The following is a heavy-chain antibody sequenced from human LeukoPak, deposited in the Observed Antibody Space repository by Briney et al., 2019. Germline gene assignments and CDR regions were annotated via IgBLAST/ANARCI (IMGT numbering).Heavy chain of an antibody. CDR3: ARVYYDSSGYGGFDY. Sequence: GGSLRLSCAASGFTFDDYGMSWVRQAPGKGLEWVSGINWNGGSTGYADSVKGRFTISRDNAKNSLYLQMNSLRAEDTALYYCARVYYDSSGYGGFDYWGQGTLVTLSS. V-gene: IGHV3-20*04. J-gene: IGHJ4*02. CDR1: GFTFDDYG. D-gene: IGHD3-22*01. CDR2: INWNGGST.